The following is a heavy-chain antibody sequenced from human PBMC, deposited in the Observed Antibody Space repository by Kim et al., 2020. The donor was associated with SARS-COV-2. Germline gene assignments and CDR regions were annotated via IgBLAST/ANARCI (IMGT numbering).Heavy chain of an antibody. CDR2: IYYSGTT. Sequence: SETLSLTCTVSGGSISISTSYWGWIRQPPGKGLEWIGNIYYSGTTYFNPSLKSRVTISVDTSKNQFSLKLSSVTAADTAVYYCARYPREYKVQWSAFDIWGQGTMVTVSS. J-gene: IGHJ3*02. CDR1: GGSISISTSY. D-gene: IGHD2-2*01. V-gene: IGHV4-39*01. CDR3: ARYPREYKVQWSAFDI.